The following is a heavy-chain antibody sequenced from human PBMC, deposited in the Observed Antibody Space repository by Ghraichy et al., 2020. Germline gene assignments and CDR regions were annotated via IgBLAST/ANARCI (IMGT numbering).Heavy chain of an antibody. J-gene: IGHJ6*03. CDR1: GFTVNSNY. Sequence: GGSLRLSCAASGFTVNSNYMSWVRQAPGKGLEWVSVIYSGGTTFYADSVKGRFTISRDSSKNTIYLQMNSLRAEDTAVYYCARDRWFWAWYMDVWGKGTTVIVS. V-gene: IGHV3-53*01. CDR3: ARDRWFWAWYMDV. D-gene: IGHD3-10*01. CDR2: IYSGGTT.